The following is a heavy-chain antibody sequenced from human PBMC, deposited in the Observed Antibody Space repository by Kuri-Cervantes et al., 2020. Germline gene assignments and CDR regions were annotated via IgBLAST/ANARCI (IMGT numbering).Heavy chain of an antibody. CDR2: INPSGGST. D-gene: IGHD6-13*01. Sequence: ASVKVSCKASGYTFTSYYMHWVRQAPGQGPEWMGIINPSGGSTSYAQKFQGRVTMTRDTSTSTVYMELSSLRSEDTAVYYCARDHGGIAAAGTLDYWGQGTLVTVSS. V-gene: IGHV1-46*01. J-gene: IGHJ4*02. CDR1: GYTFTSYY. CDR3: ARDHGGIAAAGTLDY.